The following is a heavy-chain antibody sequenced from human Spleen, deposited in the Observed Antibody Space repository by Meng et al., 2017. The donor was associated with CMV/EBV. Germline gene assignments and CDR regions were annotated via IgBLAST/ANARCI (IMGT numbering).Heavy chain of an antibody. CDR3: ARDAYCSGSSCARYNWFDP. D-gene: IGHD2-15*01. V-gene: IGHV3-48*03. CDR2: ISSSGNAM. CDR1: GFTFSSYE. Sequence: GESLKISCAASGFTFSSYEMHWVRQAPGKGLEWVSYISSSGNAMYYADSVKGRLTISRDNAKKSLFLQMNSLRAEDTAVYFCARDAYCSGSSCARYNWFDPWGQGTLVTVSS. J-gene: IGHJ5*02.